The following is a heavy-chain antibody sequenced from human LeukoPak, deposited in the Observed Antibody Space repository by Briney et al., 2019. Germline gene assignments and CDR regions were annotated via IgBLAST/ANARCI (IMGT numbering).Heavy chain of an antibody. D-gene: IGHD2-15*01. CDR3: ARDQGYCSGGRCHSHFDY. J-gene: IGHJ4*02. CDR2: IWVDGSKK. Sequence: GGSLRLSCATSGFTFSSYSMQWVRQAPGKGLXXXXXIWVDGSKKFYADSVEGRFTISRDDSKSTSYLQMNSLRAEDTAVYYCARDQGYCSGGRCHSHFDYWGQGTLVTVSS. CDR1: GFTFSSYS. V-gene: IGHV3-33*01.